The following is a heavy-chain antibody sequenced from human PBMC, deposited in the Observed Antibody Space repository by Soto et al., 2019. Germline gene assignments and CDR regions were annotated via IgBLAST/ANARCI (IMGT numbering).Heavy chain of an antibody. D-gene: IGHD3-22*01. J-gene: IGHJ4*02. CDR3: VRGPDYEGYFDY. Sequence: QVRLVQSGAEVKKTGSSVKVSCEASGTTFSNFAIGWVRQAPGQGLEWMGGIILPFGTPNYAQKFQGRVTISAGESMTTAYMALRGLRSEDTAVYYCVRGPDYEGYFDYWGQGTLVTVSS. CDR1: GTTFSNFA. CDR2: IILPFGTP. V-gene: IGHV1-69*12.